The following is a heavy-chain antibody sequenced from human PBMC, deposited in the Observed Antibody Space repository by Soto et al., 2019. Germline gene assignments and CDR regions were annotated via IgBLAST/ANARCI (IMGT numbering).Heavy chain of an antibody. CDR3: ARGSVDTVDSSGLYEY. J-gene: IGHJ4*02. CDR2: INHSGGT. D-gene: IGHD3-22*01. CDR1: GGSFSAYY. V-gene: IGHV4-34*01. Sequence: KTSETLSLTCAVYGGSFSAYYWSWIRQPPGKGLEWIGEINHSGGTSYNPSRKSRVTISVATSKSQFSLKLTSVTAADRAVYYCARGSVDTVDSSGLYEYWGQGTPVTVSS.